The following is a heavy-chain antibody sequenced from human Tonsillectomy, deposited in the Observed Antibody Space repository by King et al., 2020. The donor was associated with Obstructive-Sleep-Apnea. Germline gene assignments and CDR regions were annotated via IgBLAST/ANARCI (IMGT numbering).Heavy chain of an antibody. J-gene: IGHJ4*02. CDR1: GFTFSNAW. CDR2: IKSKTDGGTT. V-gene: IGHV3-15*01. CDR3: TTEYCGVRRPAGIYYIDY. D-gene: IGHD4-17*01. Sequence: VQLVESGGGLVKPGGSLRLSCTASGFTFSNAWMTWVRQAPGRGLEWVGRIKSKTDGGTTDYIAPVKGRFTISREELKQTQYLQMNNLKNEDTAVYYCTTEYCGVRRPAGIYYIDYWGQGTLVTVSS.